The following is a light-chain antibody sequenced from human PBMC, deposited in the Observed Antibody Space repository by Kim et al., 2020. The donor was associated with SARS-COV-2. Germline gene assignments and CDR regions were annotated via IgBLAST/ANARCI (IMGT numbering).Light chain of an antibody. V-gene: IGLV3-1*01. CDR2: QDS. CDR1: KLGDKY. Sequence: SPEQTASITCSGDKLGDKYACWYQQKPGQSPVLVIYQDSKRPSGIPERFSGSNSGNTATLTISGTQAMDEADYYCQAWDSSTADVVFGGGTQLTVL. CDR3: QAWDSSTADVV. J-gene: IGLJ2*01.